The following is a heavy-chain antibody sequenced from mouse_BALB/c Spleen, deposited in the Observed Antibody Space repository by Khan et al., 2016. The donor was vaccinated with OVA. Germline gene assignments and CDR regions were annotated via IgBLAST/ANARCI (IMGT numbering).Heavy chain of an antibody. CDR1: GFPFSDHY. CDR2: ISDGGSST. D-gene: IGHD2-1*01. J-gene: IGHJ3*01. V-gene: IGHV5-4*02. CDR3: ARGYYGNPFAY. Sequence: EVELVESGGGLVKPGGSLKLSCAASGFPFSDHYMYWVRQTPEKRLEWVATISDGGSSTYYPASVKGRFTISRDDAKNNLYLQMSSLKSEDTAMYYCARGYYGNPFAYWGQGTLVTVSA.